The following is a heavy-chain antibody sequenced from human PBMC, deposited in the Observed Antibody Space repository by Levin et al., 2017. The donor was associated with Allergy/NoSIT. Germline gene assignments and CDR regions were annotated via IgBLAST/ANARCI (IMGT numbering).Heavy chain of an antibody. CDR3: AGALEYQLLFYYYGMDV. J-gene: IGHJ6*02. V-gene: IGHV3-48*02. D-gene: IGHD2-2*01. Sequence: GGSLRLSCAASGFTFSSYSMNWVRQAPGKGLEWVSYISSSSSTIYYADSVKGRFTISRDNAKNSLYLQMNSLRDEDTAVYYCAGALEYQLLFYYYGMDVWGQGTTVTVSS. CDR2: ISSSSSTI. CDR1: GFTFSSYS.